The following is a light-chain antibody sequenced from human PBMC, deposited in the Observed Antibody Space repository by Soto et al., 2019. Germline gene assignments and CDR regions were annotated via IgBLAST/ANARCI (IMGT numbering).Light chain of an antibody. Sequence: QSALTQPASGSGSPGQSITISCTGTSSDVGGYSHVSWYQQHPGKAPKLIIYEVRNRPSGVSDRFSASKSGNTASLTLSGLQAEDEADYYCSSYASSSSYVFGTGTKVTV. CDR1: SSDVGGYSH. CDR3: SSYASSSSYV. CDR2: EVR. V-gene: IGLV2-14*01. J-gene: IGLJ1*01.